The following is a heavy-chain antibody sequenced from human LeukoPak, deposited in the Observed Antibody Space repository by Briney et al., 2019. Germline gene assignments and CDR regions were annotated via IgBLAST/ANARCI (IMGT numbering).Heavy chain of an antibody. CDR3: ARGGYDYVWGSYRWEDWFDP. Sequence: PSETLSLTCAVYGGSFSGCYWSWIRQPPGKGLEWIGEIDHSGSTNYNPSLKSRVTISVDTSKNQFSLKLSSVTAADTAVYYCARGGYDYVWGSYRWEDWFDPWGQGTLVTVSS. V-gene: IGHV4-34*01. J-gene: IGHJ5*02. CDR2: IDHSGST. CDR1: GGSFSGCY. D-gene: IGHD3-16*02.